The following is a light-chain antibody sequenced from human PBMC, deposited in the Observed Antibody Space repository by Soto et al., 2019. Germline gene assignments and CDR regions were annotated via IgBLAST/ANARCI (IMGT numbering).Light chain of an antibody. Sequence: QSALTQPPSASGSPGQSVTISCTGTSSDVGSYNYVSWYQQHPGKAPKLMIYEVTKRPSGVPDRFSGSKSGNTASLTVSGLQAEDEADYYCSYAGSNNVVFGGGTKLTAL. CDR3: CSYAGSNNVV. CDR2: EVT. V-gene: IGLV2-8*01. J-gene: IGLJ2*01. CDR1: SSDVGSYNY.